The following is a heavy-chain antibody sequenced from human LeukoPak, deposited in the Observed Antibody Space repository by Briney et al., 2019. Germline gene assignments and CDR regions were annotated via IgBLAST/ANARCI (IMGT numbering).Heavy chain of an antibody. CDR2: INSDGSST. V-gene: IGHV3-74*01. D-gene: IGHD3-22*01. CDR3: ARDLGLSRWYYDSSGGGY. Sequence: GGSLRHSCAASGFTFSSYWMHWVRQAPGKGLVWVSRINSDGSSTSYADSVKGRFTISRDNAKNTLYLQMNSLRAEDTAVYYCARDLGLSRWYYDSSGGGYWGQGTLVTVSS. CDR1: GFTFSSYW. J-gene: IGHJ4*02.